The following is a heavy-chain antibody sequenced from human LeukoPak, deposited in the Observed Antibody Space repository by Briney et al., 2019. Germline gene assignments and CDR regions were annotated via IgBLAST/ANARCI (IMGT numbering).Heavy chain of an antibody. CDR2: INHSGST. V-gene: IGHV4-34*01. CDR3: ARGRGWFGELRKRWFDP. CDR1: GGSFSGHY. J-gene: IGHJ5*02. D-gene: IGHD3-10*01. Sequence: PSETLSLTCAVYGGSFSGHYWSWIRQPPGKGLEWIGEINHSGSTNYNPSLKSRVTISVDTSKNQFSLKLSSVTAADTAVYYCARGRGWFGELRKRWFDPWGQGTLVTVSS.